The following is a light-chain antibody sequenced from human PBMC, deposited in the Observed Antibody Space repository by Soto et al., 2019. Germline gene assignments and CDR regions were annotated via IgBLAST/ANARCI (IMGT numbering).Light chain of an antibody. CDR3: QQGGTVPDT. CDR2: DAS. CDR1: QDISNR. Sequence: DIQMTQSPSSLSASVGDRITITCQASQDISNRLNWYHQKPGKAPNLLIYDASNLAAGVPSGFSGSGSGTDFTFAISSLQPEESGTYDGQQGGTVPDTLGEGTKRELK. J-gene: IGKJ2*01. V-gene: IGKV1-33*01.